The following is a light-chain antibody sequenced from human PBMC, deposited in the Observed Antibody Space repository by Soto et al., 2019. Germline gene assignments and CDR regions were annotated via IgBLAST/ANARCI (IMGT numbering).Light chain of an antibody. CDR1: TSDVGGYNY. CDR2: EVS. J-gene: IGLJ3*02. CDR3: SSFTSINTGV. V-gene: IGLV2-14*01. Sequence: QSALPQPASVSGSPGPSITLSCTGTTSDVGGYNYVSWYQQHPGKAPKLMIYEVSNRPSGVSNRFSGSKSGNTASLTISGLQAEDEADYYCSSFTSINTGVFGGGTTLTVL.